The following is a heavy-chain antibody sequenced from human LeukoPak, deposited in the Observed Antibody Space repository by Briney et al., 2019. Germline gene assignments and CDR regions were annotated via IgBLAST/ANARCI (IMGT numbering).Heavy chain of an antibody. CDR1: GFTFSSYG. V-gene: IGHV3-23*01. D-gene: IGHD1-26*01. Sequence: GGTLRLSCAASGFTFSSYGMSWVRQAPGKGLEWVSGISGSGGSTYYADSVKGRFTISRDNSKNTLYLQMNSLRAEDTAVYYCARDPHSGSYSIDYWGQGTLVTVSS. CDR3: ARDPHSGSYSIDY. CDR2: ISGSGGST. J-gene: IGHJ4*02.